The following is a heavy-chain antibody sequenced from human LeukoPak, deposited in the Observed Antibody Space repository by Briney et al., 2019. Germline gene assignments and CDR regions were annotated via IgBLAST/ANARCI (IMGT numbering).Heavy chain of an antibody. D-gene: IGHD2-2*01. J-gene: IGHJ6*04. CDR3: ARGVRVPRQVVPAAGRRRGREYYYYGMDV. Sequence: WDTLSLTCTVSGGSMSSYYWSWIRQPPGKGLEWIGYIYYSGRTNYNPSLKSRVTISVDTSKDQSSLKLSSVTAADTAVYYCARGVRVPRQVVPAAGRRRGREYYYYGMDVWGKGTTVTVSS. CDR2: IYYSGRT. CDR1: GGSMSSYY. V-gene: IGHV4-59*07.